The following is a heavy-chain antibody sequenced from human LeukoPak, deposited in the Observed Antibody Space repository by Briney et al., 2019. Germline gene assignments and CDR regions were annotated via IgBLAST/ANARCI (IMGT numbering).Heavy chain of an antibody. V-gene: IGHV4-59*08. Sequence: PSETLSLTCTVSGGSICSYYWIWLRQPPGKGLEWIGYIYYSGSTNYNPSLKSRVTISVDTSKNQFSLKLSSVTAADTAVYYCARQGGTPLNWFDPWGQGTLVTVSS. J-gene: IGHJ5*02. CDR3: ARQGGTPLNWFDP. CDR2: IYYSGST. CDR1: GGSICSYY.